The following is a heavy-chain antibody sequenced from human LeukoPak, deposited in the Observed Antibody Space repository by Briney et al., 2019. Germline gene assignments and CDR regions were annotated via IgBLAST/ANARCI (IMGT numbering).Heavy chain of an antibody. Sequence: PSETLSLTCTVSGGSISSGSYYWSWIRQPAGKGLEWIGRIYTSGSTNYNLSLKSRVTISVDTSKNQFSLKLSSVTAADTAVYYCARERATIFGVVIIAYGMDVWGQGTTVTVSS. CDR1: GGSISSGSYY. CDR3: ARERATIFGVVIIAYGMDV. D-gene: IGHD3-3*01. J-gene: IGHJ6*02. CDR2: IYTSGST. V-gene: IGHV4-61*02.